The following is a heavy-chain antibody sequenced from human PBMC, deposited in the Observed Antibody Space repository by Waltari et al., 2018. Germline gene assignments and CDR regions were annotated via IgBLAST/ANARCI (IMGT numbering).Heavy chain of an antibody. CDR1: GFTFSNAW. D-gene: IGHD5-12*01. V-gene: IGHV3-15*01. J-gene: IGHJ4*02. CDR3: TTRETRWLQFDY. CDR2: IKRKTDGGTT. Sequence: EVQLVESGGGLVKPGGSLRLSCAASGFTFSNAWLSWVRQAPGKGLEWVGRIKRKTDGGTTDYAAPVKGRFTISRDDSKNTLYLQMNSLKTEDTAVYYCTTRETRWLQFDYWGQGTLVTVSS.